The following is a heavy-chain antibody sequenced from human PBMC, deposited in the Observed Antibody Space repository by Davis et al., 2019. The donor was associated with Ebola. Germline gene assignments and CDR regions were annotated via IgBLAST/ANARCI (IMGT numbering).Heavy chain of an antibody. V-gene: IGHV5-51*01. J-gene: IGHJ4*02. D-gene: IGHD1-7*01. CDR3: ARLGTHHQSDY. CDR2: IYPADSDT. CDR1: GYSFNTNW. Sequence: GESLKISCKGFGYSFNTNWIAWVRQMPGKGLEWMGIIYPADSDTKYSPSFQGQVTISVDKSINTAHLQLKSLKASDTAIYYCARLGTHHQSDYWGQGTLVAVSS.